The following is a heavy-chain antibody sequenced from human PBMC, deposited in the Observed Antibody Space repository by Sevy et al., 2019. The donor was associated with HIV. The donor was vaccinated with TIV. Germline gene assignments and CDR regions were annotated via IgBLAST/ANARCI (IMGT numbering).Heavy chain of an antibody. CDR3: ATGLYYYDSSGYSGDAFDI. J-gene: IGHJ3*02. V-gene: IGHV3-33*08. CDR1: GFTFSSYG. CDR2: IWYDGSIK. Sequence: GGSLRLSCEASGFTFSSYGMHWVRQAPGKGLEWVAVIWYDGSIKYYADSVKGRFTISRDNSKNTLYLQMNSLRAEDTAVYYCATGLYYYDSSGYSGDAFDIWGQGTMVTVSS. D-gene: IGHD3-22*01.